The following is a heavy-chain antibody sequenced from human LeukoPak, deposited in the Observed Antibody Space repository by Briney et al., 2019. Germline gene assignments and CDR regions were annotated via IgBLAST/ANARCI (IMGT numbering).Heavy chain of an antibody. Sequence: GGSPRLSCTASGFTFSNYGVHWVRQAPGKGLEWVALIYYDGSNKYYADSVKGRFTISRDNSKNTLYLQMNSLRAEDTAMYYCANNFDYWGQGTLVTVSP. CDR3: ANNFDY. V-gene: IGHV3-33*06. CDR1: GFTFSNYG. J-gene: IGHJ4*02. CDR2: IYYDGSNK.